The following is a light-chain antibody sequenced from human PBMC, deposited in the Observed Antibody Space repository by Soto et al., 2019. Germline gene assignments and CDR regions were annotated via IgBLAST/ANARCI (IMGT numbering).Light chain of an antibody. CDR1: SSDVGGYNY. CDR3: CSYAGTYTHWV. V-gene: IGLV2-11*01. Sequence: QSALTQPRSVSGSPGQSVTISCTGTSSDVGGYNYVSWYQHHPGKAPKLMIYDVTKRPSGVPDRFSGSRSGNTASLTISGLQAEDEADYYCCSYAGTYTHWVFGGGTKLTVL. CDR2: DVT. J-gene: IGLJ3*02.